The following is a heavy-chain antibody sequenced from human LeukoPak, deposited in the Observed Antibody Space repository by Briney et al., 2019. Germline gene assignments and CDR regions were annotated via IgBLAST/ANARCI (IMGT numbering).Heavy chain of an antibody. Sequence: GGSLRLSCAASGFTFSCYAMSWVRQAPGKGLEWVSAISGSGGSTYYADSVKGRFTISRDNSKNTLYLQMNSLRAEDTAVYYCTYFGYSYGPFDHWGQGTLVTVSS. CDR2: ISGSGGST. CDR3: TYFGYSYGPFDH. V-gene: IGHV3-23*01. CDR1: GFTFSCYA. J-gene: IGHJ4*02. D-gene: IGHD5-18*01.